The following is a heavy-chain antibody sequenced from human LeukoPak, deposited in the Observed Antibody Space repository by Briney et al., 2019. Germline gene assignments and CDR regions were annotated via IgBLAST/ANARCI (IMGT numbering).Heavy chain of an antibody. CDR1: GFTFSSYW. CDR3: ARLREIPVFGVVTKSTSYFDY. V-gene: IGHV3-7*01. CDR2: IKEDGSEK. Sequence: GGSLRLSCAASGFTFSSYWMSWVRQAPGKGLDWVANIKEDGSEKYYVDSVKGRFTISRDNAKNSLYLQMNSLRAEDTAVYYCARLREIPVFGVVTKSTSYFDYWGQGTLVTVSS. J-gene: IGHJ4*02. D-gene: IGHD3-3*01.